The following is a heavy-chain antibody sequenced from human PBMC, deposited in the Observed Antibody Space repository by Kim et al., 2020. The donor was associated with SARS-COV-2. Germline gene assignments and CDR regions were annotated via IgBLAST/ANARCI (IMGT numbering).Heavy chain of an antibody. CDR1: GYTFTSYD. CDR2: MNPNSGNT. J-gene: IGHJ5*02. D-gene: IGHD2-2*01. V-gene: IGHV1-8*01. CDR3: ASEFCSSTSCFGWFDP. Sequence: ASVKVSCKASGYTFTSYDINWVRQATGQGLEWMGWMNPNSGNTGYAQKFQGRVTMTRNTSISTAYMELSSLRSEDTAGYYCASEFCSSTSCFGWFDPWGQGTLVTVSS.